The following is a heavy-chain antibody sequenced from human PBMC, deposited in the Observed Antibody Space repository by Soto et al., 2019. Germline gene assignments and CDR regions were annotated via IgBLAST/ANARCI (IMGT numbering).Heavy chain of an antibody. J-gene: IGHJ4*02. CDR2: ISYDGSNK. V-gene: IGHV3-30-3*02. CDR1: GFTFSSYA. CDR3: AKLSGIAVAGTLDY. Sequence: GGSLRLSCAASGFTFSSYAMHWVRQAPGKGLEWVSVISYDGSNKYYADSVKGRFTISRDNSKNTLYLQMNSLRAEDTAVYYCAKLSGIAVAGTLDYWGQGTLVTVSS. D-gene: IGHD6-19*01.